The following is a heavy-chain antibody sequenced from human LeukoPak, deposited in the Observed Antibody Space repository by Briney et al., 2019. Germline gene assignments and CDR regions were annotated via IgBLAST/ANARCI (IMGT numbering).Heavy chain of an antibody. CDR2: IWYDGSNK. Sequence: GGSLRLSCAASGFTFSSHWMTWVRQAPGKGLEWVAVIWYDGSNKYYADSVKGRFTISRDNSKNTLYLQMNSLRAEDTAVYYCARGDNFDYWGQGTLVTVSS. J-gene: IGHJ4*02. V-gene: IGHV3-33*08. CDR1: GFTFSSHW. CDR3: ARGDNFDY.